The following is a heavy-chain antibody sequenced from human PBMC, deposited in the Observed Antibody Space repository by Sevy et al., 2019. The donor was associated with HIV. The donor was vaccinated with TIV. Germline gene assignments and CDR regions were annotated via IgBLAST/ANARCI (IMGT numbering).Heavy chain of an antibody. D-gene: IGHD3-22*01. CDR2: INPNSGGT. J-gene: IGHJ4*02. Sequence: ASVKVSCKASGYTFTGYYMHWVRQAPGLGLEWMGWINPNSGGTKYAQKFQGRVTMTRDTSISTAYMELSMLKSDDTAVYYCTSGPSGFSGSDLAYWGQGTLVTVSS. V-gene: IGHV1-2*02. CDR1: GYTFTGYY. CDR3: TSGPSGFSGSDLAY.